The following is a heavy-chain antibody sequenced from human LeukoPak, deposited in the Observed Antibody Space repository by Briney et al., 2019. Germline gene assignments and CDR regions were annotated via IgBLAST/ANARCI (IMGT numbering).Heavy chain of an antibody. V-gene: IGHV4-39*01. Sequence: SETLSLTCTVSGVSIITTSYDWGCIRQPPGKGLEWNGNISYGGSTDYNPSLKSRVTLSLDASKNQFSLRVSSVTAADTAVYYCARHFDNWGQGTLVTVSS. J-gene: IGHJ4*02. CDR1: GVSIITTSYD. CDR2: ISYGGST. CDR3: ARHFDN.